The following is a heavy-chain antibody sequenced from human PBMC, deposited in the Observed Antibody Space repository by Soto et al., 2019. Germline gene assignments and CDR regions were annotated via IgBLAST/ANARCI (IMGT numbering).Heavy chain of an antibody. J-gene: IGHJ6*02. Sequence: LSLTCTVSGDSIRSGNHYWSWIRQPPGKGLEWIGYIYYSGSTYYSPSLKSRVTISVDTSKNQFSLKLNSVTAADTAVYYCARVDILNVYGSMDVWGQGTTVTVSS. V-gene: IGHV4-30-4*01. CDR1: GDSIRSGNHY. CDR2: IYYSGST. D-gene: IGHD3-9*01. CDR3: ARVDILNVYGSMDV.